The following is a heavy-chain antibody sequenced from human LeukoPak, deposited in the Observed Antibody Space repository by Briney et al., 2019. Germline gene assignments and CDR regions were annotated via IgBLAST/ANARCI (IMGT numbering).Heavy chain of an antibody. D-gene: IGHD3-22*01. V-gene: IGHV1-8*01. CDR3: ARGYYDSSGYYFDY. CDR2: MNPNSGNT. J-gene: IGHJ4*02. Sequence: ASVKVSCKASGYTFASYDINWVRQATGQGLEWMGWMNPNSGNTGYAQKFQGRVTMTRNTSISTAYMELSSLRSEDTAVYYCARGYYDSSGYYFDYWGQGTLVTVSS. CDR1: GYTFASYD.